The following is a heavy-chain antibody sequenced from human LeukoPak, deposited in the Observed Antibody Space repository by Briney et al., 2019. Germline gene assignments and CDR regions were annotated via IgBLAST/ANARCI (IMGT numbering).Heavy chain of an antibody. J-gene: IGHJ4*02. Sequence: SETLSLTCTVSGGSISSSSYYWGWIRQPPGEGLEWIGSIYYSGSTYYNPSLKSRVTISVDTSKNQFSLKLSSVTAADTAVYYCATLSYPDDYWGQGTLVTVSS. CDR2: IYYSGST. CDR1: GGSISSSSYY. V-gene: IGHV4-39*07. D-gene: IGHD3-10*01. CDR3: ATLSYPDDY.